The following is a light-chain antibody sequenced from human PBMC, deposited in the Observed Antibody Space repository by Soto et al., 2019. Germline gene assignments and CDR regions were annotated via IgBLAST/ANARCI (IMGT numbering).Light chain of an antibody. CDR2: LGS. Sequence: DIVMTQSPLSLPVTPGEPASISCSSSQRLLRSNGYNYLEWDLQKPGQSPQLLIFLGSIRASGVPDRFRGSGSGTDFTLKLSRVETEDVGVYYCLQAEQGARTFGQGTKVEIK. CDR3: LQAEQGART. V-gene: IGKV2-28*01. J-gene: IGKJ1*01. CDR1: QRLLRSNGYNY.